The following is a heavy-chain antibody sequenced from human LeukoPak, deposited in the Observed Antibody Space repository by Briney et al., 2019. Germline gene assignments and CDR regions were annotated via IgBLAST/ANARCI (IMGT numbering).Heavy chain of an antibody. V-gene: IGHV4-39*01. CDR2: IYYSGST. J-gene: IGHJ4*02. D-gene: IGHD5-12*01. Sequence: PSETLSLTCTVSGGSISSSSYYWGWIRQPPGKGLEWIGSIYYSGSTYYNPSLKSRVTISVDTSKNQFSLKLSSVTAADTAVYYCARQCPMVATRYYFGYWGQGTLVTVSS. CDR3: ARQCPMVATRYYFGY. CDR1: GGSISSSSYY.